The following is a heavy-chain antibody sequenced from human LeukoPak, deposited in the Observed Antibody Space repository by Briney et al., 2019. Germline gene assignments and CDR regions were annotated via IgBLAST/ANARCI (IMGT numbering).Heavy chain of an antibody. D-gene: IGHD7-27*01. Sequence: GGSLRLSCAASGFTVSSNYMSWVRQAPGKGLEWVLVIYSGGSTYYADSVKGRFTISRDNSKNTLYLQMNSLRAEDTAVYYCARAGPSYYYGMDVWGQGTTVTVSS. CDR2: IYSGGST. CDR3: ARAGPSYYYGMDV. V-gene: IGHV3-66*01. J-gene: IGHJ6*02. CDR1: GFTVSSNY.